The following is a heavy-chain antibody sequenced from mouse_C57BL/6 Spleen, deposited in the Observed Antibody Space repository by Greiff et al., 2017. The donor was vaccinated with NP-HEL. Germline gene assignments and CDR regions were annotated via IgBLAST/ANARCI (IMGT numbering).Heavy chain of an antibody. CDR1: GYSITSGYD. Sequence: EVKLMESGPGMVKPSQSLSLTCTVTGYSITSGYDWHWIRHFPGNKLEWMGYISYSGSTNYNPSLKSRISITHDTSKNHFFLKLNSVTTEDTATYYCAREGYYGNYPYFDYWGQGTTLTVSS. D-gene: IGHD2-1*01. V-gene: IGHV3-1*01. CDR2: ISYSGST. CDR3: AREGYYGNYPYFDY. J-gene: IGHJ2*01.